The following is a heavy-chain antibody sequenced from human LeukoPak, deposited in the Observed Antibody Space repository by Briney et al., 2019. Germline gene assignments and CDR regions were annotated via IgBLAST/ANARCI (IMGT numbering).Heavy chain of an antibody. CDR3: ARGGSSWTLSDY. D-gene: IGHD6-13*01. V-gene: IGHV3-64*01. CDR2: ISSNGGST. CDR1: GFTFSNYS. J-gene: IGHJ4*02. Sequence: GSLRLSWAASGFTFSNYSINWVRQAPGKGLEYVSAISSNGGSTYYANSVKGRFTISRDNSKNTLYLQMGSLRAEDMAVYYCARGGSSWTLSDYWGQGTLVTVSS.